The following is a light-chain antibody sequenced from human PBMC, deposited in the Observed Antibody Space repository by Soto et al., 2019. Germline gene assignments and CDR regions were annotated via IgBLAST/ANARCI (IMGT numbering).Light chain of an antibody. Sequence: QSVLTQPASVSGSPGQSITISCSATSSDVGGYNYVSWYQQHPGKAPKLMIYEVSNRPSGVSNRFSGSKSGNTASLTISGLQAEDEADYYCSSYTSSSTPNWVFGGGTQLTVL. CDR2: EVS. V-gene: IGLV2-14*01. CDR1: SSDVGGYNY. J-gene: IGLJ3*02. CDR3: SSYTSSSTPNWV.